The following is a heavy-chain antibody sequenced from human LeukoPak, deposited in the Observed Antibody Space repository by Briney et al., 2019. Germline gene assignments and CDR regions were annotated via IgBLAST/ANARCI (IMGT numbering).Heavy chain of an antibody. CDR2: ISYDGSNK. D-gene: IGHD3-3*01. CDR1: GFTFSSYA. J-gene: IGHJ4*02. CDR3: AREALITIFGVVIPPYYFDY. Sequence: PGRSLRLSCAASGFTFSSYAMHWVRQAPGKGLEGVAVISYDGSNKYYADCVKGRFTISRDNYKNTLYVQMNSLRDEETAVYYCAREALITIFGVVIPPYYFDYWGQGTLVTVSS. V-gene: IGHV3-30-3*01.